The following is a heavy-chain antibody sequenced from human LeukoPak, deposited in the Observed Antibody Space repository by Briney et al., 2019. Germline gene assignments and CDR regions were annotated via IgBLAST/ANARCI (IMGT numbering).Heavy chain of an antibody. J-gene: IGHJ4*02. CDR3: ARGHDYGDYADHLGPDY. V-gene: IGHV3-11*04. CDR1: GFTFSDYY. Sequence: PGGSLRLSCAASGFTFSDYYMSWIRQAPGKGLECVSYISSSGSTIYYADSVKGRFTISRDNAKNSLYLQMNSLRAEDTAVYYCARGHDYGDYADHLGPDYWGQGTLVTVSS. CDR2: ISSSGSTI. D-gene: IGHD4-17*01.